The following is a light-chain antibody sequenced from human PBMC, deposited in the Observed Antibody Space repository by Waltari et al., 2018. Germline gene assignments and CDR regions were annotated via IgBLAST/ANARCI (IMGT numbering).Light chain of an antibody. Sequence: EIVLTQSPGTLSLSPGERATLSCRASQSVGRYLAWYKQQHGQAPRLLIYDASTRATGITDRFSGGGSGTDFSLTISRLEPEDFAVYYCQMYVRLPVTFGQGTKVEI. J-gene: IGKJ1*01. V-gene: IGKV3-20*01. CDR1: QSVGRY. CDR3: QMYVRLPVT. CDR2: DAS.